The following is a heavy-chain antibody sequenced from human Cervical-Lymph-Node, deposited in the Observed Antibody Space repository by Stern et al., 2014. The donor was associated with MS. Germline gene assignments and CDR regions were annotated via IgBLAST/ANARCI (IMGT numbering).Heavy chain of an antibody. Sequence: VQLVESGAEVTKPGSSVEVSCKASGGTFSKFPSSWVRPAPGQGLEGMGGIFPVFGTPTYDQELRGRVTITTDVSTSTVYMELSSLRSDDTAVYYCALSSETSDRWYSLGYDLWGQGTLVTVSS. J-gene: IGHJ5*02. D-gene: IGHD6-13*01. CDR1: GGTFSKFP. CDR2: IFPVFGTP. CDR3: ALSSETSDRWYSLGYDL. V-gene: IGHV1-69*01.